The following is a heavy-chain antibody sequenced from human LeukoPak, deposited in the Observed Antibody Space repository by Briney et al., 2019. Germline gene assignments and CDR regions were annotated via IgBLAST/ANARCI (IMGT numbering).Heavy chain of an antibody. CDR2: LYHSDST. V-gene: IGHV4-38-2*01. CDR3: ARLYDSYYYYYVDV. D-gene: IGHD2-8*01. CDR1: GYSISNGYY. J-gene: IGHJ6*03. Sequence: SETLSLTCAVSGYSISNGYYWVWIRQPPGKGLEWIGSLYHSDSTYYNPSLKSRVTMSVDTSKNQFSLKLSFVTAADTAVYYCARLYDSYYYYYVDVWGKGTTVTVSS.